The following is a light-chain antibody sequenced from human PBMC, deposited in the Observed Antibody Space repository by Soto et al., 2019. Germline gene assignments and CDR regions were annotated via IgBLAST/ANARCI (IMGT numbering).Light chain of an antibody. J-gene: IGLJ2*01. V-gene: IGLV3-9*01. CDR1: NIGSKN. Sequence: SYELTQPLSVSVALGQTARITCGGNNIGSKNVHWYQQKPGQAPVLVIYRDSNRPSGIPERFSGSNSGNTATLTISRAQAGDEADYYCQVLDSSTADVVFGGGTKLTVL. CDR2: RDS. CDR3: QVLDSSTADVV.